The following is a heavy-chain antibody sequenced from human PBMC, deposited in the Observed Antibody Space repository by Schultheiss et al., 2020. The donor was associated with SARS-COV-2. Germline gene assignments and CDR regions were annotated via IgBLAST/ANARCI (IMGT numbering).Heavy chain of an antibody. CDR2: INHSGST. D-gene: IGHD4-23*01. CDR3: ARANGGNSFYYYYGMDV. CDR1: GFTFSSYG. J-gene: IGHJ6*02. Sequence: GSLRLSCAASGFTFSSYGMHWVRQAPGKGLEWIGEINHSGSTNYNPSLKSRVTISVDTSKNQFSLQLNSVTPEDTAVYYCARANGGNSFYYYYGMDVWGQGTTVTVSS. V-gene: IGHV4-34*01.